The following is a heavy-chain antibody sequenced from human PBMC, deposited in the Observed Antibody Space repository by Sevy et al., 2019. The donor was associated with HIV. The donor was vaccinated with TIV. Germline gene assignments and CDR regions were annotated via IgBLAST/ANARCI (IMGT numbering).Heavy chain of an antibody. V-gene: IGHV1-18*01. Sequence: ASVKVSCKASGYNFINYGISWVRQAPGQGLEWVGGSSPFTGSPNYPQKLQDRVTVTTDTATNTAYMELRNLRSDDTAVYYCGICTLWVYDPTNRKCGMDVWGQGTTVTVSS. D-gene: IGHD5-12*01. CDR3: GICTLWVYDPTNRKCGMDV. CDR1: GYNFINYG. J-gene: IGHJ6*02. CDR2: SSPFTGSP.